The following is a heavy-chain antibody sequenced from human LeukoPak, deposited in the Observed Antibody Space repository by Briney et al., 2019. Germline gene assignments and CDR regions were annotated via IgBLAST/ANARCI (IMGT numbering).Heavy chain of an antibody. J-gene: IGHJ4*02. CDR2: ISGSGGST. D-gene: IGHD4-17*01. CDR3: AKTRSTVTSLDSFDY. CDR1: GFTFSSYS. Sequence: GGSLRLSCAASGFTFSSYSMNWVRQAPGKGLEWVSAISGSGGSTYYADSVKGRFTISRDNSKNTLYLQMNSLRAEDTAVYYCAKTRSTVTSLDSFDYWGQGTLVTVSS. V-gene: IGHV3-23*01.